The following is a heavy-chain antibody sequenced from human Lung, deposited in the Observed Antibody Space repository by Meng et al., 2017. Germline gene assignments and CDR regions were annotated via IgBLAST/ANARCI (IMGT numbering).Heavy chain of an antibody. CDR1: GGSFSDYY. J-gene: IGHJ4*02. D-gene: IGHD4-11*01. CDR2: INHSGST. Sequence: QGQLQPWGAGLLKPSETRSLTCVVSGGSFSDYYWSWIRQPPGKGLEWIGEINHSGSTNYNPSLESRATISVDTSQNNLSLKLSSVTAADSAVYYCARGPTTMAHDFDYWGQGTLVTVSS. V-gene: IGHV4-34*01. CDR3: ARGPTTMAHDFDY.